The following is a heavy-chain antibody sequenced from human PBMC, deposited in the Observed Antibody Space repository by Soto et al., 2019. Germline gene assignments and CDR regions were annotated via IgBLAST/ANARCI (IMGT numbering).Heavy chain of an antibody. CDR3: AREDIAVAGPVRYCMDV. V-gene: IGHV4-4*07. D-gene: IGHD6-19*01. CDR2: IYISEST. Sequence: SETLSLTCTVSGGSISRDYWSWIRQPAGKGLEWIGRIYISESTNYKPSLKSRVIISADTSKNQFFLKLSSVTAADTAVYYCAREDIAVAGPVRYCMDVWGQGTTVTVSS. CDR1: GGSISRDY. J-gene: IGHJ6*02.